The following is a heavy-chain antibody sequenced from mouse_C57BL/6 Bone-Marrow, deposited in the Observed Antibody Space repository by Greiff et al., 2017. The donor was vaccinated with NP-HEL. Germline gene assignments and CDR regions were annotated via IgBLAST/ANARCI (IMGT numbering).Heavy chain of an antibody. J-gene: IGHJ2*01. V-gene: IGHV1-55*01. D-gene: IGHD1-1*01. CDR3: ARNYYGSSYPFDY. CDR2: IYPGSGST. Sequence: QVQLKESGAELVKPGASVKMSCKASGYTFTSYWITWVKQRPGQGLEWIGDIYPGSGSTHYNEKFKSKGTLTVDTSTSTAYMQLSSLTSEDSAVYYCARNYYGSSYPFDYWGQGTTLTVSS. CDR1: GYTFTSYW.